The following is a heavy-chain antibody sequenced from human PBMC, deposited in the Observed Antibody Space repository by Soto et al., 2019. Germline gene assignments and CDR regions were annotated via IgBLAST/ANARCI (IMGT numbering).Heavy chain of an antibody. Sequence: EVQLLESGGGLVQPGGSLRLSCAASGFTFSTYAMNWVRQAPGKGLEWVSTISGSGGSTYYADSGKGRFTISRDNSKNTLYLQTNSLRAEDTALYYCAKDLGSSGSYHGIYFDSWGQGTLVTVSS. V-gene: IGHV3-23*01. D-gene: IGHD1-26*01. J-gene: IGHJ4*02. CDR1: GFTFSTYA. CDR2: ISGSGGST. CDR3: AKDLGSSGSYHGIYFDS.